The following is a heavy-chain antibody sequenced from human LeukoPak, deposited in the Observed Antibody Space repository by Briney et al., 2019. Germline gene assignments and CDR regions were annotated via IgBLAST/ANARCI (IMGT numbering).Heavy chain of an antibody. J-gene: IGHJ4*02. Sequence: GGSLRLSCAASGFTLEDYAMQGVREAPGEGGEGVALISGGGGSTYYADSVKGRFTISRDNSKTSLYLQMNSLRTEDTALYYCAKLYYDSSEDYWGQGTLVTVSS. CDR3: AKLYYDSSEDY. CDR2: ISGGGGST. V-gene: IGHV3-43*02. CDR1: GFTLEDYA. D-gene: IGHD3-22*01.